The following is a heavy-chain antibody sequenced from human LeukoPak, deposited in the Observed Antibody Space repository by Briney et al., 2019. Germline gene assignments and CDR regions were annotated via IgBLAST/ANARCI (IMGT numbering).Heavy chain of an antibody. D-gene: IGHD6-13*01. Sequence: PGGSLRLSCAASGFTFSSYALNWVRQAPGKGLEWVAVISYDGSNKYYADSVKGRFTISRDNSKNTLYLQMDSLRADDTAVYHCARDGPYYSSSFYPFDPWGQGTLVTVSS. V-gene: IGHV3-30-3*01. CDR3: ARDGPYYSSSFYPFDP. CDR1: GFTFSSYA. CDR2: ISYDGSNK. J-gene: IGHJ5*02.